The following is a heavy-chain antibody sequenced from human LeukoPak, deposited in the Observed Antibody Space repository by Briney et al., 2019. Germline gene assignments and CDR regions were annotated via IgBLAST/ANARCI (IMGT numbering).Heavy chain of an antibody. CDR3: ARDYVYAFNI. J-gene: IGHJ3*02. V-gene: IGHV3-48*02. CDR1: GFTFSGYS. CDR2: ISSSSSAI. Sequence: GGSLRLSCAASGFTFSGYSMIWVRQAPAKGLEWVSYISSSSSAIHYADSVKGRFTISRYNAKNSLYLQMDSLRDENTAVYYCARDYVYAFNIWGQGTMVTVSS. D-gene: IGHD3-10*02.